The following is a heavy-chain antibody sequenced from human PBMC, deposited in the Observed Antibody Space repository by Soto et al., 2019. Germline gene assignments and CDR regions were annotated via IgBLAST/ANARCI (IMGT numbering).Heavy chain of an antibody. J-gene: IGHJ4*02. Sequence: EVQLLESGGGLVQPGGSLRLSCAASGFTFSSYTMSWVRQAPGKGLEWISAVSGSGGSTYYADSVKGRFTISRDKSKDTLYLQMNHLRAEDTAVYYCAKPPDYNWNDYWGQGTLVTVSS. V-gene: IGHV3-23*01. D-gene: IGHD1-20*01. CDR1: GFTFSSYT. CDR3: AKPPDYNWNDY. CDR2: VSGSGGST.